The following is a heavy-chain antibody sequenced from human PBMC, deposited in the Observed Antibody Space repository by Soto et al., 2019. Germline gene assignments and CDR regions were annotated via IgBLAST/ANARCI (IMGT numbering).Heavy chain of an antibody. CDR3: ARLRQLGELDY. Sequence: PSETLSLTCAFSGNSISSDYYWGWIRPPPGKGLEWIGSIYHSGSTYYNPSLKSRVTISVDTSKNRFSLKMSSVTAADTDVYYRARLRQLGELDYWGQGTPVTVSS. J-gene: IGHJ4*02. V-gene: IGHV4-38-2*01. CDR2: IYHSGST. D-gene: IGHD1-1*01. CDR1: GNSISSDYY.